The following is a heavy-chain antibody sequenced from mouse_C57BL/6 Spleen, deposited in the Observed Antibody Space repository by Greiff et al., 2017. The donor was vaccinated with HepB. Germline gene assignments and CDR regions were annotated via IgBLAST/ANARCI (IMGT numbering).Heavy chain of an antibody. CDR1: GYAFTNYL. J-gene: IGHJ3*01. V-gene: IGHV1-54*01. CDR3: ARRRETAQATGFAY. D-gene: IGHD3-2*02. Sequence: QVQLQQSGAELVRPGTSVKVSCKASGYAFTNYLIEWVKQRPGQGLEWIGVINPGSGGTNYNEKFKGKATLTADKSSSTAYMQLSSLTSEDAAVYFCARRRETAQATGFAYWGQGTLVTVSA. CDR2: INPGSGGT.